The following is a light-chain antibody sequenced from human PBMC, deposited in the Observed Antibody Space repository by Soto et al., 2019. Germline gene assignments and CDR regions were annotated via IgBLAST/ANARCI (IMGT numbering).Light chain of an antibody. CDR1: QSVSSRN. CDR2: GAS. CDR3: LQSADSPSAYT. V-gene: IGKV3-20*01. Sequence: EIVLTQSPGTVSLSPGERATLSCRASQSVSSRNLAWYRQKPGQAPSLLIFGASNRATGIPDRFSGSGSGTDFSLTISRLELEYCAVTYCLQSADSPSAYTFGQGTKLEIE. J-gene: IGKJ2*01.